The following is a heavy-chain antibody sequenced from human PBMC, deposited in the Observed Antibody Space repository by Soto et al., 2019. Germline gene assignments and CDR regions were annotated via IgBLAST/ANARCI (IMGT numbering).Heavy chain of an antibody. D-gene: IGHD2-2*01. J-gene: IGHJ6*02. CDR2: IIPIFGTA. CDR1: GGTFSSYA. Sequence: ASVKVSCKASGGTFSSYAISWVRQAPGQGLEWMGGIIPIFGTANYAQKFQGRVTITADESTSTAYMELSSPRSEDTAVYYCARGSNPYYYYYGMDVWGQGTTVTVSS. V-gene: IGHV1-69*13. CDR3: ARGSNPYYYYYGMDV.